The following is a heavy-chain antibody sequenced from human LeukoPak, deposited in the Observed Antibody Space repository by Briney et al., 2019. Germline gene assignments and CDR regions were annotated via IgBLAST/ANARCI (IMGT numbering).Heavy chain of an antibody. V-gene: IGHV3-48*02. Sequence: GGSLRLSCAASGFTFSSYSMNWVRQAPGKGLEWVSYIFSSGTTIYYADSVKGRFTISRDNAKNSLYLQMNSLRDEDTAVYYCARDFGFSPSSGYSFDYWGRGTLVTVSS. CDR2: IFSSGTTI. CDR3: ARDFGFSPSSGYSFDY. J-gene: IGHJ4*02. D-gene: IGHD3-22*01. CDR1: GFTFSSYS.